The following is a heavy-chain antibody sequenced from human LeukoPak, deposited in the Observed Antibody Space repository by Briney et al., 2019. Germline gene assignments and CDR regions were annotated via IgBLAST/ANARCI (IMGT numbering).Heavy chain of an antibody. J-gene: IGHJ4*02. V-gene: IGHV1-2*02. D-gene: IGHD2-15*01. CDR3: ARGRGCSSGSCYRFDY. CDR2: INPNSGGT. CDR1: GYTFTGYY. Sequence: GASVKVSCKASGYTFTGYYMHWVRQAPGQGLEWMGWINPNSGGTNYAQKFQGRVTMTRDTSISTAYMELSRLRSDDTAVYYCARGRGCSSGSCYRFDYWGQGTLVTVSS.